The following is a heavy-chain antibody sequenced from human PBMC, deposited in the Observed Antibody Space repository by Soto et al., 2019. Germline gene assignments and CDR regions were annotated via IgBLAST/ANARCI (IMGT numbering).Heavy chain of an antibody. CDR1: GNSYAETG. J-gene: IGHJ6*03. V-gene: IGHV1-18*01. Sequence: ASGKATCKARGNSYAETGLNWGLQAPGQGLEWMGWISGHSGGTKYGPKFRDRVTMVTDTSSKTAYMELRSLRSDDTAVHYCAKYSRQRVPTHICAMDIRG. CDR2: ISGHSGGT. CDR3: AKYSRQRVPTHICAMDI. D-gene: IGHD2-21*01.